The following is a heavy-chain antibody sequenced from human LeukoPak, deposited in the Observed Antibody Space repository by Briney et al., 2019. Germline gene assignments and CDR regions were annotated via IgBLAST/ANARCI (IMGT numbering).Heavy chain of an antibody. CDR2: IYTSGTT. Sequence: SETLSLTCTVSGGSISSYYWNWIRQPAGKGLEWIGRIYTSGTTTYNPSLKSRVTMSLDTSKNQFSLNLSSVTAADTAIYYCARYVWGSYPTFEDYWGQGTLVTVSS. CDR1: GGSISSYY. CDR3: ARYVWGSYPTFEDY. V-gene: IGHV4-4*07. D-gene: IGHD3-16*02. J-gene: IGHJ4*02.